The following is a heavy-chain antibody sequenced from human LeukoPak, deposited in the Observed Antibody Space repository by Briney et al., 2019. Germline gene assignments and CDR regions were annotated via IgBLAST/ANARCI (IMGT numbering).Heavy chain of an antibody. CDR2: IRGSGGST. Sequence: GGSLRLSCAASGFTFSSYAMSWVRQAPGKGLEWVSAIRGSGGSTYYADSVKGRFTISRDNSKNTLYLQMNSLRAEDTAVYYCAKAGDYGDFNWFDPWGQGTLVTVSS. V-gene: IGHV3-23*01. CDR1: GFTFSSYA. CDR3: AKAGDYGDFNWFDP. J-gene: IGHJ5*02. D-gene: IGHD4-17*01.